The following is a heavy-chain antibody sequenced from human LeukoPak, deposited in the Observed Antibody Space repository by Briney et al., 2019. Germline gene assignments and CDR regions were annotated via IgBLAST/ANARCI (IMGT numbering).Heavy chain of an antibody. Sequence: GGSLRLSCAASGFTFSSYAMSWVRQAPGKGLEWVSAISGGGGSTNYADSVKGRITISRDNSKNTLYLLMNSLRAEDTAIYYCAKGDYYGSGSYYEPFDYWGQGTLVTVSS. CDR2: ISGGGGST. J-gene: IGHJ4*02. V-gene: IGHV3-23*01. CDR3: AKGDYYGSGSYYEPFDY. CDR1: GFTFSSYA. D-gene: IGHD3-10*01.